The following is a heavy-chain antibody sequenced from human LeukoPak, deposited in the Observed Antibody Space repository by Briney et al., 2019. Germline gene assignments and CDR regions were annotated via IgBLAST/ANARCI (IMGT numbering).Heavy chain of an antibody. Sequence: SETLSLTCTVSGGSISNYYWSWIRQPPGKGLEWIGYIYYSGSTNYNPSLKSRVTISVDTSKNQFSLKLSSVTAADTAVYYCARHVKGATPLFYFDYWGQGTLVTVSS. V-gene: IGHV4-59*08. CDR1: GGSISNYY. CDR3: ARHVKGATPLFYFDY. J-gene: IGHJ4*02. CDR2: IYYSGST. D-gene: IGHD1-26*01.